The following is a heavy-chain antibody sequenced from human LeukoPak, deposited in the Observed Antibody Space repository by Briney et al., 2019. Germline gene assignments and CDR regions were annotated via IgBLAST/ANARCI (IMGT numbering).Heavy chain of an antibody. Sequence: SETLSLTCTVSGGSISRGGYYWIWIRQHPGKGLEWIGYIYYSGSTYYNPSLKSRVTISVDTSKNQFSLKLSSVTAADTAVYYCARERGGDFDYWGQGTLVTVSS. J-gene: IGHJ4*02. CDR2: IYYSGST. CDR1: GGSISRGGYY. D-gene: IGHD3-10*01. V-gene: IGHV4-31*03. CDR3: ARERGGDFDY.